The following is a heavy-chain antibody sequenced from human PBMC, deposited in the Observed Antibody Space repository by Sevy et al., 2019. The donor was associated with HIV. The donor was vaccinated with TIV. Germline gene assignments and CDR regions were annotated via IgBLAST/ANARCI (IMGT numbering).Heavy chain of an antibody. J-gene: IGHJ4*02. CDR2: ISSSSSTI. D-gene: IGHD3-3*01. CDR3: ARDQGTIFGVRGYFDY. CDR1: GFTFSSYS. V-gene: IGHV3-48*02. Sequence: GGSLRLSCAASGFTFSSYSMNWVRQAPGKGLEWVSYISSSSSTIYYANSVKGRFTISRDNAKNSLYLQMNSLRDEDTAVYYCARDQGTIFGVRGYFDYWGQGTLVIVSS.